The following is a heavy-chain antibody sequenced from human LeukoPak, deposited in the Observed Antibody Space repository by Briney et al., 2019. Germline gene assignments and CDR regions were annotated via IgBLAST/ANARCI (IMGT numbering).Heavy chain of an antibody. CDR3: AGYQDGYRWYDSLDY. D-gene: IGHD2-8*02. Sequence: GGSLRLSCAASGFTFRSYTMNWVRRAPGKGLEWVANINQDGRETYYVDSVRGRFTISRDNAKNSLYLQMNSLRAEDTAVYYCAGYQDGYRWYDSLDYWGQGTLVIASS. CDR1: GFTFRSYT. J-gene: IGHJ4*02. CDR2: INQDGRET. V-gene: IGHV3-7*01.